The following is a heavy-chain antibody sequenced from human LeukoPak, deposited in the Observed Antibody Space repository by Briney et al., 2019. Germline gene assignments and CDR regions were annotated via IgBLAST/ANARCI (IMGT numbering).Heavy chain of an antibody. Sequence: AGGSLRLSCAASGFTFSSYWMSWVRQAPGKGLEWVANIKEDGREKNYVDSVRGRFTISRDNAKNSLYLQMNSLRAEDTAVYYCARDPQQLESIFDYWGQGTLVTVSS. J-gene: IGHJ4*02. CDR3: ARDPQQLESIFDY. V-gene: IGHV3-7*01. CDR1: GFTFSSYW. D-gene: IGHD6-13*01. CDR2: IKEDGREK.